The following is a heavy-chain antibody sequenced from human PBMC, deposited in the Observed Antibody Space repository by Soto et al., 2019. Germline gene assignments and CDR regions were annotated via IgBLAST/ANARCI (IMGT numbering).Heavy chain of an antibody. CDR3: ANGGYYYDSSGYYTGSYYYYGMDV. CDR1: GGTFSSYA. CDR2: IIPIFGTA. V-gene: IGHV1-69*13. D-gene: IGHD3-22*01. Sequence: SVKVSCKASGGTFSSYAISGVLQSPVQWLDWMGGIIPIFGTANYAQKFQGRVTITADESTSTAYMELSSLRSEDTAVYYCANGGYYYDSSGYYTGSYYYYGMDVWGQGTTVTVSS. J-gene: IGHJ6*02.